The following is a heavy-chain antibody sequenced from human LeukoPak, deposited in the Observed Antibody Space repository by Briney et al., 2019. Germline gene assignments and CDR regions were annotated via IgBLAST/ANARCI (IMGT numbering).Heavy chain of an antibody. CDR1: GFMLSSTW. J-gene: IGHJ4*02. CDR2: IKEDGSDK. Sequence: GGSLRLSCAASGFMLSSTWMHWVCQAPGKGLEWVASIKEDGSDKYHVGSVRGRFTISRDNAKTSLYLQMNSLRVEDTAIYYCVLGNSMDYWGQGTLVTVSS. CDR3: VLGNSMDY. D-gene: IGHD2/OR15-2a*01. V-gene: IGHV3-7*01.